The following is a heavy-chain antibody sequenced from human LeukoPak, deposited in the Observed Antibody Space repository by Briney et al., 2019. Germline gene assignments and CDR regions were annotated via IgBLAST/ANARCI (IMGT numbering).Heavy chain of an antibody. D-gene: IGHD4-11*01. CDR1: GGSISSSSYY. CDR3: ARQRRGGYSFHFDY. Sequence: SSETLSLTCTVSGGSISSSSYYWGWIRQPPGKGLEWIGSIYNSGSTYYNPSLKSRVTISVDTSKNQFSLKLSSVTGADTAVYYCARQRRGGYSFHFDYWGQGTLVTVSS. J-gene: IGHJ4*02. CDR2: IYNSGST. V-gene: IGHV4-39*01.